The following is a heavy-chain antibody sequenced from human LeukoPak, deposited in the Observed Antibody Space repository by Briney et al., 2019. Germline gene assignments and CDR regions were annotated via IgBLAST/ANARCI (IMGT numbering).Heavy chain of an antibody. J-gene: IGHJ4*02. CDR1: GYTFSGFG. CDR2: ISIYHGST. Sequence: ASVKVSCKTSGYTFSGFGISWVRQAPGQGLEWVGWISIYHGSTDYSKKFQGRVTMTTDTSTNTVYMDLRGLKSDGTAVYYCARDRRVVATISSYFDFWGQGTLVTVSS. D-gene: IGHD5-12*01. CDR3: ARDRRVVATISSYFDF. V-gene: IGHV1-18*01.